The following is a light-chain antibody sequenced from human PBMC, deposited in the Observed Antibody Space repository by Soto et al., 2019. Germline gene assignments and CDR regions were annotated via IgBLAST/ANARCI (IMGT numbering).Light chain of an antibody. CDR3: MQSIQLPT. Sequence: IHMTHSPSTLSASVVDSVSITCRASQRISSWLAWYQQKPGKAPTPLIYEVSNRFSGVRDRFSGSGSGTDFTLKISRVEAEGVGVYYCMQSIQLPTFGQGTRLEIK. CDR1: QRISSW. J-gene: IGKJ5*01. V-gene: IGKV1-5*01. CDR2: EVS.